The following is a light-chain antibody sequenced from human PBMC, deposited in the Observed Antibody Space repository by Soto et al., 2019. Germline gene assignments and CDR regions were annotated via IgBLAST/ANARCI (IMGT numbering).Light chain of an antibody. CDR3: QQRSNWPVT. Sequence: EIVLTQSPATLSSSPGERATLSCRASQSVSSYLAWYQQKPGQAPRLLIYDASNRATGIPARFRGSGSGTDFTLTISSLEPEDFAVYYCQQRSNWPVTFGPGTKVDIK. CDR2: DAS. CDR1: QSVSSY. J-gene: IGKJ3*01. V-gene: IGKV3-11*01.